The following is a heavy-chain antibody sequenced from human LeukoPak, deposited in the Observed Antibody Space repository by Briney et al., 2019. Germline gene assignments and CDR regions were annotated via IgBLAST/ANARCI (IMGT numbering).Heavy chain of an antibody. V-gene: IGHV2-5*02. J-gene: IGHJ4*02. CDR2: IYWDDDK. Sequence: SGPTLVNPTQILTLTCTFSGFSLSTSGVGVGWIRQRPAKALEWLALIYWDDDKRYSPSLKSRLTITKDTSKNQVVLTMTNMDPVDTATYYCAHSRLDIVVVPAAIPRSPFDYWGQGTLVTVSS. D-gene: IGHD2-2*01. CDR3: AHSRLDIVVVPAAIPRSPFDY. CDR1: GFSLSTSGVG.